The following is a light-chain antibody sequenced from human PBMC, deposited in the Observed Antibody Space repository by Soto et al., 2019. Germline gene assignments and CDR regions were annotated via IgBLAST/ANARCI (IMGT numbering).Light chain of an antibody. J-gene: IGKJ1*01. Sequence: DIPMTQSPSTLSASVGDRVTITCRASQSISSWLAWYQQKPGKAPNLLIYKASSLESGVPSRFSGSGSRTEFTLTIISLQPDDFATYYCQQYNSYSWTCGRGTEVEIK. CDR1: QSISSW. V-gene: IGKV1-5*03. CDR3: QQYNSYSWT. CDR2: KAS.